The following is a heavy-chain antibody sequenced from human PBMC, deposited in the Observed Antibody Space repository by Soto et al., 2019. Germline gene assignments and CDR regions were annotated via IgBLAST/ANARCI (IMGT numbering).Heavy chain of an antibody. J-gene: IGHJ4*02. CDR2: IYYSGST. Sequence: SETLSLTCTVSGGSISSYYWSWIRQPPGKGLEWIGYIYYSGSTNYNPSLKSRVTISVDTSKNQFSLKLSSVTAADTAVYYCARGGLGYKDIVVVPAAIGQNYFDYWGQGTLVTVSS. CDR3: ARGGLGYKDIVVVPAAIGQNYFDY. D-gene: IGHD2-2*02. V-gene: IGHV4-59*12. CDR1: GGSISSYY.